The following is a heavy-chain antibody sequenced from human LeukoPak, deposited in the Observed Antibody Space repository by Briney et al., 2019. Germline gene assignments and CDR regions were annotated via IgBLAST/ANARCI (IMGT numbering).Heavy chain of an antibody. CDR3: ARHGYDILTGYANWFDP. Sequence: SETLSLTCSVSGGSVSSYYWSWIRQPPGKGLEWIGYIYYSGSTNYNPSLKSRVTISVDTSKNQFSLKLSSVTAADTAVYYCARHGYDILTGYANWFDPWGQGTLVTVSS. D-gene: IGHD3-9*01. V-gene: IGHV4-59*08. CDR2: IYYSGST. CDR1: GGSVSSYY. J-gene: IGHJ5*02.